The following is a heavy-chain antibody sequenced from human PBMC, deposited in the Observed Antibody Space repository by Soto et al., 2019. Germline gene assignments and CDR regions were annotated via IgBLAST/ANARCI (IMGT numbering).Heavy chain of an antibody. CDR2: IYTSGST. J-gene: IGHJ5*02. D-gene: IGHD3-3*01. CDR3: ARDLYYDFWSGSRGNWFDP. V-gene: IGHV4-4*07. Sequence: SETLSLTCTVSGGSISSYYWSWIRQPAGKGLEWIGRIYTSGSTNYNPSPKSRVTMSVDTSKNQFSLKLSSVTAADTAVYYCARDLYYDFWSGSRGNWFDPWGQGXLVTVSS. CDR1: GGSISSYY.